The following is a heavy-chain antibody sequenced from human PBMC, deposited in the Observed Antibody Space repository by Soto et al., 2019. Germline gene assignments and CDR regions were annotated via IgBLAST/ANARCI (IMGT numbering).Heavy chain of an antibody. V-gene: IGHV4-31*03. CDR2: IYYSGST. J-gene: IGHJ4*02. D-gene: IGHD4-4*01. Sequence: QVQLQESGPGLVKPSQTLSLTCTVSGGSISSGGYYWSWIRQHPGKGLEWIGYIYYSGSTYYNPSLKSRVNLSVDTSKNQFSLKLSSVTAADTAVYYCARVSAFKSETTVTTDYWGQGTLVTVSS. CDR3: ARVSAFKSETTVTTDY. CDR1: GGSISSGGYY.